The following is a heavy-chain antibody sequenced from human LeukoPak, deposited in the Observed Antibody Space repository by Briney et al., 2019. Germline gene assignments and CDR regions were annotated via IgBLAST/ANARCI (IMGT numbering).Heavy chain of an antibody. D-gene: IGHD3-10*01. CDR1: GFTFSSYA. J-gene: IGHJ4*02. CDR2: ISSSSSYI. V-gene: IGHV3-21*01. CDR3: ASRQGARGLDY. Sequence: PGGSLRLSCAASGFTFSSYAMSWVRQAPGKGLEWVSSISSSSSYIYYADSVKGRFTISRDNAKDSLYLQMNSLRAEDTAVYYCASRQGARGLDYWGQGTLVTVSS.